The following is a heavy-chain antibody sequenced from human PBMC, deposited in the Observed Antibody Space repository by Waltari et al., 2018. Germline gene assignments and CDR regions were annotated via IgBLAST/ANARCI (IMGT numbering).Heavy chain of an antibody. CDR2: IYYSGRTYYSGST. CDR3: ARHWKKSGYRFDP. CDR1: GGSISSSSYY. J-gene: IGHJ5*02. Sequence: QLQLQESGPGLVKPSETLSLTCTVSGGSISSSSYYWGWIRQSPGKGLEWIGNIYYSGRTYYSGSTYYNPTLKSRVTISGDTSKNQFSLKLSSVTAADTAVYYCARHWKKSGYRFDPWGQGTLVTVSS. D-gene: IGHD5-12*01. V-gene: IGHV4-39*01.